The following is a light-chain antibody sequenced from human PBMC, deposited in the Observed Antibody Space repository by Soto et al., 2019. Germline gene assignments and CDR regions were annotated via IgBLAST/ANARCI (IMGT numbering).Light chain of an antibody. CDR3: ATWDDSLNAFYV. CDR2: SNN. J-gene: IGLJ1*01. V-gene: IGLV1-44*01. CDR1: SSNIGSNT. Sequence: QLVLTQPPSASGTPGQRVTISCSGSSSNIGSNTVNWYQQLPGTAPKLLIYSNNQRPSGVPDRFSGSKSGTSASLAISGLQSDDEADYYCATWDDSLNAFYVFGTGTKVTVL.